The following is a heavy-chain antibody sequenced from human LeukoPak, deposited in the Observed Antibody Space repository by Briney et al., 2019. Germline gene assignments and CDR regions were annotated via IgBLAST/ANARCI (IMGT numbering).Heavy chain of an antibody. CDR1: GFTFSSYE. Sequence: GGSLRLSCAASGFTFSSYEMNWVRQAPGKGLEWVSYISSSGSTIYYADSVKGRFTISRDNAKNSLYLQMNSLRAEDTAVYYYAIGYDYGDYEGLDYWGQGTLVTVSS. CDR2: ISSSGSTI. CDR3: AIGYDYGDYEGLDY. J-gene: IGHJ4*02. D-gene: IGHD4-17*01. V-gene: IGHV3-48*03.